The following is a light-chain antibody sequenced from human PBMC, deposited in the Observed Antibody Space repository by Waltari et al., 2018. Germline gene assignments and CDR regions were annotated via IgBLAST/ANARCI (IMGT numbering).Light chain of an antibody. CDR2: SAS. Sequence: DIQMTKSPYSLSASVGDRVTITCRASQGISNYLSWYQQKPVKAPKLLIYSASSLESGVPSRFIGSGSGTEFTLAISSLQPEDLTAYYCLQYNTKPYSFGQGTKVDIK. CDR3: LQYNTKPYS. CDR1: QGISNY. V-gene: IGKV1-17*01. J-gene: IGKJ2*03.